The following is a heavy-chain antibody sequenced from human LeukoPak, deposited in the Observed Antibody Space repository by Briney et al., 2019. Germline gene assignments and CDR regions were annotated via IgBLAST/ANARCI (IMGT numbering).Heavy chain of an antibody. J-gene: IGHJ4*02. Sequence: SETLSLTCAVYGGSFSGYYWSWIRQPPGKGLEWIGEINRSGSTNYNPSLKSRVTISVDTSKNQFSLKLSSVTAADTAVYYCARAPYSSSWYFDYWGQGTLVTVSS. CDR1: GGSFSGYY. V-gene: IGHV4-34*01. CDR3: ARAPYSSSWYFDY. D-gene: IGHD6-13*01. CDR2: INRSGST.